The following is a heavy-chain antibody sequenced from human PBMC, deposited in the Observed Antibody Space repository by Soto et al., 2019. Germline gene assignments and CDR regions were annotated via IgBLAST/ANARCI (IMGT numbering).Heavy chain of an antibody. CDR1: GGSISSGGYY. CDR3: ARDIIAAAGINNWFDP. Sequence: QVQLQESGPGLVKPSQTLSLTCTVSGGSISSGGYYWRWIRQHPWKGLEWIGYIYYSGSTYYNPSLKRRVTISVDTSKNQFSLKLSSVTAADTAVYYCARDIIAAAGINNWFDPWGQGTLVTVSS. J-gene: IGHJ5*02. D-gene: IGHD6-13*01. CDR2: IYYSGST. V-gene: IGHV4-31*03.